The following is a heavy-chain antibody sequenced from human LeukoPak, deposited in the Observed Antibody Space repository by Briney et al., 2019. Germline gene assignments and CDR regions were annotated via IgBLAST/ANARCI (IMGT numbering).Heavy chain of an antibody. Sequence: GESLKISCEASGYSFASYWIGWVRQMSGKGLEWMAIIHPNDASTIYSPSFQGQVTISADKSINTAYLQWSTLKASDTAIYYCARHNNWGFDYWDRGTLLTVSS. J-gene: IGHJ4*02. CDR3: ARHNNWGFDY. D-gene: IGHD7-27*01. CDR2: IHPNDAST. CDR1: GYSFASYW. V-gene: IGHV5-51*01.